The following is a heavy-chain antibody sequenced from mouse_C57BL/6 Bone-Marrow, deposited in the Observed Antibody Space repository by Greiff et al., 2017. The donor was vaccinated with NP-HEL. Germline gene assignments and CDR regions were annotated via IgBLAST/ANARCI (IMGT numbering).Heavy chain of an antibody. Sequence: EVKLQESGPGLVKPSQSLSLTCSVTGYSITSGYYWNWIRQFPGNKLEWMGYISYDGSNNYNPSLKNRISITRDTSKKQFFLKLNSVTTEDTATYYCARDYYGSSLAYWGQGTLVTVSA. J-gene: IGHJ3*01. CDR2: ISYDGSN. CDR3: ARDYYGSSLAY. V-gene: IGHV3-6*01. D-gene: IGHD1-1*01. CDR1: GYSITSGYY.